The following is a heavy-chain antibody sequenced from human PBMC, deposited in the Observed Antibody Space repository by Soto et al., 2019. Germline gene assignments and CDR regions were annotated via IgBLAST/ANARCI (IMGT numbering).Heavy chain of an antibody. CDR2: IDPSDSYT. Sequence: PGESLKISCKGSGYSFTSYWISWVRQMPGKGLEWMGRIDPSDSYTNYSPSFQGHVTISADKSISTAYLQWRSLKASDTDMYYCARHNHYYDSSGYHQDYWGQGTLVTVSS. V-gene: IGHV5-10-1*01. CDR3: ARHNHYYDSSGYHQDY. D-gene: IGHD3-22*01. CDR1: GYSFTSYW. J-gene: IGHJ4*02.